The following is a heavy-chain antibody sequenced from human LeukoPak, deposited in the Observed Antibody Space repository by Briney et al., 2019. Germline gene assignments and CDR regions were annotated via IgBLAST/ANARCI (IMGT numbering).Heavy chain of an antibody. J-gene: IGHJ4*02. Sequence: PGGSLRLSCAASGVTVSRNYMSWVRQAPGKGLGWVSVVYGGGSTYYADSVKGRFTISRDNSKNTLYLQMNSMRDEDTAAYYCASSGWDHYFDYWGQGTLVTVSS. V-gene: IGHV3-53*01. CDR1: GVTVSRNY. D-gene: IGHD6-19*01. CDR3: ASSGWDHYFDY. CDR2: VYGGGST.